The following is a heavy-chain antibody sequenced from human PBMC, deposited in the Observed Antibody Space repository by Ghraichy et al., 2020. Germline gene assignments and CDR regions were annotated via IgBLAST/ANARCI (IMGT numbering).Heavy chain of an antibody. J-gene: IGHJ6*02. CDR3: TRLGELRGYYYGMDV. V-gene: IGHV3-73*01. D-gene: IGHD1-26*01. Sequence: GGSLRLSCAASGFTFSGSAMHWVRQASGKGLEWVDRIRTKPNSYATAYAASVKGRFTISRDDSKNTAYLQMNSLKTDDTAVDYCTRLGELRGYYYGMDVWGQGTTVTVSS. CDR1: GFTFSGSA. CDR2: IRTKPNSYAT.